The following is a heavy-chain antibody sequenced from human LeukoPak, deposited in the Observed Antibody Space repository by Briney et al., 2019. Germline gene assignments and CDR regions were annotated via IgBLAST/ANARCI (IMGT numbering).Heavy chain of an antibody. V-gene: IGHV4-59*12. D-gene: IGHD3-22*01. Sequence: SETLSLTCTVSGGSMSNYYWNWIRQPPGKGLEWIGYVYYSGSTNYNPSLKSRVTMSVDTSKNQFSLKLSSVTAADTAVYYCARETIDKGYYYDSSGYHPLDYWGQGTLVTVSS. CDR3: ARETIDKGYYYDSSGYHPLDY. CDR2: VYYSGST. CDR1: GGSMSNYY. J-gene: IGHJ4*02.